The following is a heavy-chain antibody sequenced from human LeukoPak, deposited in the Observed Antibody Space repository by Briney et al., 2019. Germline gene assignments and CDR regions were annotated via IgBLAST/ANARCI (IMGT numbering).Heavy chain of an antibody. D-gene: IGHD2-2*01. CDR3: ARGSSRAFDY. Sequence: GGSLRLSCAASGFTVSSNYMSWVRQAPGKGLEWVSVIYSGGTTNHADSVKGRFTVSRDNSKNTLYLQMNSLRAEDTAVYFCARGSSRAFDYWGQGALVTVSS. CDR2: IYSGGTT. V-gene: IGHV3-53*01. CDR1: GFTVSSNY. J-gene: IGHJ4*02.